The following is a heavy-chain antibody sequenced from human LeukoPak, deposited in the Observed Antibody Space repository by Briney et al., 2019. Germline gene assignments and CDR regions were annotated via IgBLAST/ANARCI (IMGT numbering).Heavy chain of an antibody. Sequence: GGSLRLSCAASGFTFSDYWMSWVHQAPGKGLEWVANIKRDGSETYYVDSVKGRFTISRDNAKNSVYLQMNTLRAEDTAVYYCAREATGYSASWGDYWGQGTLVSVSS. CDR3: AREATGYSASWGDY. CDR2: IKRDGSET. D-gene: IGHD6-13*01. CDR1: GFTFSDYW. J-gene: IGHJ4*02. V-gene: IGHV3-7*01.